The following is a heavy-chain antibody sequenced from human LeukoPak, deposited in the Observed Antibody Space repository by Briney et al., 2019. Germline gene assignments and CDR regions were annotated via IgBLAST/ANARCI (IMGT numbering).Heavy chain of an antibody. Sequence: GASVKVSCKASGYTFTDYFMHWVRQAPGQGLEWMGWMNPNSGNTGYAQKFQGRVTMTRNTSISTAYMELSSLRSEDTAVYYCARGLNYYDSSGTSDDAFDIWGQGTMVTVSS. CDR3: ARGLNYYDSSGTSDDAFDI. CDR2: MNPNSGNT. V-gene: IGHV1-8*02. J-gene: IGHJ3*02. D-gene: IGHD3-22*01. CDR1: GYTFTDYF.